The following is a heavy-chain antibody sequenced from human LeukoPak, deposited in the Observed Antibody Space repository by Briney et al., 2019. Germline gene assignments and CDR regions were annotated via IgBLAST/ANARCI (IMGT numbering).Heavy chain of an antibody. D-gene: IGHD3-9*01. Sequence: GASVKVSCKASGYTFTGYYMNWVRQAPGLGLEWMGWINSDSGFTKYAQKFQGRVTMTRDTSITTVYMDLTRLTSDDTAVYYCARNFDMKGFDPWGQGTLVTVSS. V-gene: IGHV1-2*02. CDR1: GYTFTGYY. J-gene: IGHJ5*02. CDR2: INSDSGFT. CDR3: ARNFDMKGFDP.